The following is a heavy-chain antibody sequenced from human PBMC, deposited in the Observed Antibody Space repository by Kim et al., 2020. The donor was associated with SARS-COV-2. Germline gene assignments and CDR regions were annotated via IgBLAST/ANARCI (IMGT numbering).Heavy chain of an antibody. J-gene: IGHJ4*02. CDR2: ISISSRSAI. V-gene: IGHV3-48*02. D-gene: IGHD6-13*01. Sequence: GGSLRLSCATSGFTFSGYSMNWVRQAPGKGLEWVSYISISSRSAIYYADSVRGRFTISRDDAKNSLFLQMNSLRDEDAAVYYCARDSGPHGSPIDYWGQG. CDR1: GFTFSGYS. CDR3: ARDSGPHGSPIDY.